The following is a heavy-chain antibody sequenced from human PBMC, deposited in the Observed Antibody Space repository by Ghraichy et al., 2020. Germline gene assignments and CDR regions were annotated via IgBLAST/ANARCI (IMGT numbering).Heavy chain of an antibody. Sequence: GGSLRLSCAASGFTFSSYWMHWVRQAPGKGLVWVSRINSDGSSTSYADSVKGRFTISRDNAKNTLYLQMNSLRAEDTAVYYCARQVRYSSGFRGYYYYMDVWGKGTTVTVSS. V-gene: IGHV3-74*01. CDR3: ARQVRYSSGFRGYYYYMDV. CDR2: INSDGSST. J-gene: IGHJ6*03. D-gene: IGHD6-19*01. CDR1: GFTFSSYW.